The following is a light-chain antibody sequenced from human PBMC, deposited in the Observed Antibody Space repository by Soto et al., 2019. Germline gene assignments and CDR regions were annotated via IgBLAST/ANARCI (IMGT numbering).Light chain of an antibody. CDR2: DAS. Sequence: ENVLTQSPVTLPLSPGERATLPCKASQSVSSYLAWYQQKPGQAPXXLXXDASNRATGISARFSGSGSGTDFTFTISSLKPEEFAGYYCQQRSKWPPEVTFGQGTRLEIK. CDR3: QQRSKWPPEVT. J-gene: IGKJ5*01. CDR1: QSVSSY. V-gene: IGKV3-11*01.